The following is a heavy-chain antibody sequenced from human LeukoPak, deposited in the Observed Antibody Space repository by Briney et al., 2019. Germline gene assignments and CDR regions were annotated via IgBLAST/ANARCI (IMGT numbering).Heavy chain of an antibody. CDR3: ARAYYDILTGYSYYFDY. Sequence: SETLSLTCTVSGGSISSYYWSWIRQPPGKGLEWIGYIYYSGSTNYNPSLKSRVTISVDTSKNQFSLKLSSVTAADTAAYYCARAYYDILTGYSYYFDYWGQGTLVTVSS. D-gene: IGHD3-9*01. CDR1: GGSISSYY. V-gene: IGHV4-59*01. CDR2: IYYSGST. J-gene: IGHJ4*02.